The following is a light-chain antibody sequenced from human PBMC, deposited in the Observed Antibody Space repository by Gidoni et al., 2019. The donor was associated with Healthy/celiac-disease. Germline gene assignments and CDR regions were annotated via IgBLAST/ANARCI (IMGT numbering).Light chain of an antibody. Sequence: SYELAQPPSVSVSPGQTASITCSGDKLGDKYACWYQQKPGQSPVLVSYEDSKRPSGIPERFPGSKSGKTATLTISGTQAMDEADYYCQAWDSSTVVFGGGTKLTVL. CDR1: KLGDKY. CDR2: EDS. CDR3: QAWDSSTVV. J-gene: IGLJ3*02. V-gene: IGLV3-1*01.